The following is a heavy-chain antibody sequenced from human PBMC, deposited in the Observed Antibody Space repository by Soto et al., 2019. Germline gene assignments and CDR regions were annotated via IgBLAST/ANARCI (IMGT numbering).Heavy chain of an antibody. CDR1: GFTFSSYS. V-gene: IGHV3-48*02. Sequence: EVQLVESGGGLVQPGGSLRLSCAASGFTFSSYSMNWVRQAPGKGLEWISYISSSSSAIYYADSVKGRFTISRDNAKKSLFLQMNSLTDEDTAVYYCAXDXGXYHXXXSXRXWFDPWGQGTLVIVSS. D-gene: IGHD3-10*01. CDR3: AXDXGXYHXXXSXRXWFDP. J-gene: IGHJ5*02. CDR2: ISSSSSAI.